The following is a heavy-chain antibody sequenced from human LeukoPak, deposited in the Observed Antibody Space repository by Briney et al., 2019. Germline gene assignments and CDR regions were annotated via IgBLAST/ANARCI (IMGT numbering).Heavy chain of an antibody. CDR2: INYSGTT. Sequence: PSETLSLTCTVSGDSITSFYWSWIRQPPGKGLEWIGSINYSGTTYYNPSLKSRVTISVDTSKNQFSLKVSSVTAADTAVYYCARRVPSGSGSYDFDYWGQGTLVTVSS. V-gene: IGHV4-59*05. D-gene: IGHD3-10*01. CDR3: ARRVPSGSGSYDFDY. CDR1: GDSITSFY. J-gene: IGHJ4*02.